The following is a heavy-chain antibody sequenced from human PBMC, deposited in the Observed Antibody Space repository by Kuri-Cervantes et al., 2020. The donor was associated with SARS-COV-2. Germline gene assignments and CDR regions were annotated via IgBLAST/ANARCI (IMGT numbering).Heavy chain of an antibody. J-gene: IGHJ4*02. Sequence: SVKVSCKASGGTFSSYAISWVRQAPGQGLEWMGGIIPIFGTANYAQKFQGRVTITTDESTSTAYMELSSLTSEDTAVYYCVVGFFSSRKWDYWGQGTLVTVSS. CDR2: IIPIFGTA. CDR1: GGTFSSYA. V-gene: IGHV1-69*05. CDR3: VVGFFSSRKWDY. D-gene: IGHD2-15*01.